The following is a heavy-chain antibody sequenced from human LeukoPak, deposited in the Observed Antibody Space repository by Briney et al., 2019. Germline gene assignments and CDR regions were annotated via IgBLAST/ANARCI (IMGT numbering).Heavy chain of an antibody. Sequence: SETLSLTCAVYGGAFSSYYGSWIRQPPGKGLEWIGQIDHSGSTNFNPSLKSRVTMSVDTTKKRVSLNLNSVTAADTAVYYCARVLLVTPVAAFDVWGQGTMVAVSS. CDR3: ARVLLVTPVAAFDV. D-gene: IGHD4-23*01. J-gene: IGHJ3*01. V-gene: IGHV4-34*01. CDR1: GGAFSSYY. CDR2: IDHSGST.